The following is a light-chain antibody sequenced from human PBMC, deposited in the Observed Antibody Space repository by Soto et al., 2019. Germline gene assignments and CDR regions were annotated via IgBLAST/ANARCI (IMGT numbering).Light chain of an antibody. CDR1: QSVSSN. CDR2: GAS. V-gene: IGKV3-15*01. J-gene: IGKJ1*01. Sequence: EIVMTQSPATLSVSPGERATLSCRASQSVSSNLAWYQQKPGQAPRLLVYGASTRATGIPARFSGSGSGTEFTLTISSLLSEDFAVYYCQQYNNWPPWPFGQGTKVEIK. CDR3: QQYNNWPPWP.